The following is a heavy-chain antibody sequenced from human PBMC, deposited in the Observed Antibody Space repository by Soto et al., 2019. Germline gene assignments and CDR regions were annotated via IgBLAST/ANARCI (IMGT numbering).Heavy chain of an antibody. Sequence: PSETLSLTCTVSGGSISSYYWSWIRQPPGKGLEWIGYIYYSGSTNYNPSLKSRVTISVDTSKNQFSLKLSSVTAADTAVYYCARVRAYSSSSGDYYYYGMDVWGQGTTVTVS. J-gene: IGHJ6*02. CDR1: GGSISSYY. D-gene: IGHD6-6*01. CDR3: ARVRAYSSSSGDYYYYGMDV. CDR2: IYYSGST. V-gene: IGHV4-59*01.